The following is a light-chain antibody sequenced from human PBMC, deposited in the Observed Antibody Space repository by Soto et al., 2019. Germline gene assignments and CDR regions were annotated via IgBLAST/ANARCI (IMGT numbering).Light chain of an antibody. J-gene: IGLJ2*01. CDR1: SSNIGSNY. CDR2: RNN. V-gene: IGLV1-47*01. CDR3: AAWDDSLSGPV. Sequence: QSVLTQPPSASGTPGQRVTISCSGRSSNIGSNYVYWYQQLPGTAPKLLIYRNNQRPSGVPDRFSGSKSGTSASLAISGLRSDDEADYYCAAWDDSLSGPVFGGGTKLTVL.